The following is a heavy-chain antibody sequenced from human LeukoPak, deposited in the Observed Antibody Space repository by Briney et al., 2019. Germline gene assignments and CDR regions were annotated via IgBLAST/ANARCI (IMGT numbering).Heavy chain of an antibody. CDR2: IYYNGST. D-gene: IGHD6-19*01. CDR3: ARAKQWLDY. J-gene: IGHJ4*02. Sequence: SETLSLTCTVSGGSISSYYWSWIRQPPGKGLEWIGYIYYNGSTNYNPSLKSRVTISVDTSKNQFSLKLSSVTAADTAVYYCARAKQWLDYWGQGTLVTVSS. CDR1: GGSISSYY. V-gene: IGHV4-59*01.